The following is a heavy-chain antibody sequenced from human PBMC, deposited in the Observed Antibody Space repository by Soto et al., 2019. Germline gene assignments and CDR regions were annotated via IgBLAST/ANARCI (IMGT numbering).Heavy chain of an antibody. CDR3: ARRRLADRQTHGFDY. J-gene: IGHJ4*02. CDR2: MTPNSGNT. Sequence: QVQLVQSGAEVKKPGASVKVSCKASGYTFTSYDINWVRQATGQGLEWMGWMTPNSGNTGYAQKFQGRVTMTRNTSIRTAYMELSSMRSEDTAVYYCARRRLADRQTHGFDYWGQGTLVTVSS. CDR1: GYTFTSYD. D-gene: IGHD6-6*01. V-gene: IGHV1-8*01.